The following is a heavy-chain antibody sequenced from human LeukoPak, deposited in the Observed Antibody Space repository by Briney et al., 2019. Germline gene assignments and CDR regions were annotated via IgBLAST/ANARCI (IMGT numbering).Heavy chain of an antibody. CDR1: GDSISRSTYY. D-gene: IGHD5-24*01. J-gene: IGHJ4*02. CDR3: AREGYNRLDY. CDR2: MSYSGST. V-gene: IGHV4-31*03. Sequence: SETLSLTCTVSGDSISRSTYYWAWIRQLPGKGLDWIGYMSYSGSTSYNPSLKSRVIISVDTSKNQLSLKLSSVTAADTAVYYCAREGYNRLDYWGQGTLVTVSS.